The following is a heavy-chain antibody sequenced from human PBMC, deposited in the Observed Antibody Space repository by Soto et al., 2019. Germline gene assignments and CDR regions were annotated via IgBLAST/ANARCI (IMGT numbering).Heavy chain of an antibody. CDR3: ARTTAVPNTLRSRYFFDY. CDR2: VYYSGTT. V-gene: IGHV4-59*01. D-gene: IGHD4-17*01. CDR1: GGSFSGYY. J-gene: IGHJ4*02. Sequence: SETLSLTCAVYGGSFSGYYWSWIRQPPGKRLEWIGYVYYSGTTNYNPSLKSRVTISVDLSKNQFSLRLSSVTTADTALYYCARTTAVPNTLRSRYFFDYWGQGTLVTVSS.